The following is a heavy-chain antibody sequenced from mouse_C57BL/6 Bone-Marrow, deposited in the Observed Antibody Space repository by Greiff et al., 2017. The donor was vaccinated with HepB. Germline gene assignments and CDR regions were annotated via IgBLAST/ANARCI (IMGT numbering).Heavy chain of an antibody. J-gene: IGHJ3*01. CDR3: ATKLYWGFAY. V-gene: IGHV1-69*01. Sequence: QVQLQQPGAELVMPGASVKLSCKASGYTFTSYWMHWVKQRPGQGLEWIGEIDPSDSYTNYNQKFKGKSTLTVDKSSSTAYMQLSSLTSEDSAVYYCATKLYWGFAYWGQGTLVTVSA. CDR2: IDPSDSYT. CDR1: GYTFTSYW. D-gene: IGHD2-1*01.